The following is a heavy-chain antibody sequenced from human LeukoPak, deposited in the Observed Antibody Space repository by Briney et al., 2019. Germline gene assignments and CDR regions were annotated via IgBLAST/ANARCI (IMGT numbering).Heavy chain of an antibody. V-gene: IGHV1-8*01. CDR2: MNPNGGNT. J-gene: IGHJ4*02. CDR1: GYTFTSYD. D-gene: IGHD3-10*01. Sequence: ASVKASCKASGYTFTSYDINWVRQATGQGLEWMGWMNPNGGNTGYAQKFQGRVTMTRNTSISTAYMELSSLRSEDTAVYYCARGNRSMVQGVIVYWGQGTLVTVSS. CDR3: ARGNRSMVQGVIVY.